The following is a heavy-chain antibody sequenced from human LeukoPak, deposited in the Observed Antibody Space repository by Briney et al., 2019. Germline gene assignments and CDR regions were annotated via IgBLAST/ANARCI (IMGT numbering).Heavy chain of an antibody. CDR2: ISSRGYT. J-gene: IGHJ4*03. Sequence: PSETLSLTCTVSGSSVSNHWWIWIRQPAGKGLEWIGRISSRGYTNYNPSLKSQVAMSVDTSKNQFSLKLNSVTAADTAVYYCVRTMTREWGGWYDNDYWGRGTLVTVSS. CDR3: VRTMTREWGGWYDNDY. CDR1: GSSVSNHW. D-gene: IGHD6-19*01. V-gene: IGHV4-4*07.